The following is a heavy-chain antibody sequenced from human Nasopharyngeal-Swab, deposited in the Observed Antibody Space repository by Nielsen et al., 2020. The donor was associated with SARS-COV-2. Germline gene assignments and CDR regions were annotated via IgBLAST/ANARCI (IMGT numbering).Heavy chain of an antibody. J-gene: IGHJ3*02. CDR1: GVIFSKYW. D-gene: IGHD6-19*01. Sequence: GESLKISCVASGVIFSKYWMHWVRQAPGKGLVWVSRVNQDGSRTDYADSVRGRFTISRDNAKNTLYLQMNSLRAEDTAVYYCAREAQWPSNAFDIWGQGTMVTVSS. V-gene: IGHV3-74*01. CDR3: AREAQWPSNAFDI. CDR2: VNQDGSRT.